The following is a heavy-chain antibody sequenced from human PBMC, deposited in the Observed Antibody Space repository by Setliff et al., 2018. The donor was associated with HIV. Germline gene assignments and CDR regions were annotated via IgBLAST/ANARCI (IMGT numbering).Heavy chain of an antibody. CDR1: GGSIRDYY. D-gene: IGHD1-26*01. J-gene: IGHJ6*01. CDR2: IFHKGNT. Sequence: KPSETLSLTCAVSGGSIRDYYWSWLRQSPGEGLEWIGLIFHKGNTDYNPSLESRVTISLDTSRNQFSLRLKSVTAADTAVYYCARGSYDIVGGTRTFDYNYNGMDVWGQGTTVTVSS. V-gene: IGHV4-4*09. CDR3: ARGSYDIVGGTRTFDYNYNGMDV.